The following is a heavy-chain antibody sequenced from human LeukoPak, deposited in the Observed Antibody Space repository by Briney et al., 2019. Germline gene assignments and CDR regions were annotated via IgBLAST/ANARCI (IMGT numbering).Heavy chain of an antibody. CDR3: AREVPGITGTALFNY. CDR1: GGSISSGGYY. Sequence: SQTLSLTCTVSGGSISSGGYYWSWLRQHPGKGLEWIGYIYYSGSTYYNPSLKSRVTISVDTSKNQFSLKLSSVTAADTAVYYCAREVPGITGTALFNYWGQGTLVTVSS. J-gene: IGHJ4*02. V-gene: IGHV4-31*03. CDR2: IYYSGST. D-gene: IGHD1-7*01.